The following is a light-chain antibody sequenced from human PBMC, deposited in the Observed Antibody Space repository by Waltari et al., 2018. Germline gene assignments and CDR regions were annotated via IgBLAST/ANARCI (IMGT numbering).Light chain of an antibody. Sequence: EVVLTQSPGNLSLSPGERATLSCRASQSVSSSYLAWYQQKLGQAPRLLMYGASSRATGIPDRFSGSGSGTDFTLTISRLEPEDFAVYYCQQYGSSSWTFGQGTKVEIK. V-gene: IGKV3-20*01. CDR2: GAS. CDR1: QSVSSSY. J-gene: IGKJ1*01. CDR3: QQYGSSSWT.